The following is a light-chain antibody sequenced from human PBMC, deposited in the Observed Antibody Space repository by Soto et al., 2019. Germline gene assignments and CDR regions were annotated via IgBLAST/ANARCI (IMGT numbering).Light chain of an antibody. CDR3: QQYQIDWT. V-gene: IGKV1-5*01. J-gene: IGKJ1*01. Sequence: DIQMTQSPSTLSASVGDRVSISCRASQRVSTCLAWYQQKPGKAATLLIYDASNLQSGVPSRFSGSGSGTEFTLTISSLQPDDFATYYCQQYQIDWTFGQGTKVEVK. CDR2: DAS. CDR1: QRVSTC.